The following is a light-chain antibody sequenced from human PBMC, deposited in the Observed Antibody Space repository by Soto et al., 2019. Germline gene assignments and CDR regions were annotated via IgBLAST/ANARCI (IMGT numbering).Light chain of an antibody. J-gene: IGKJ2*01. V-gene: IGKV3-20*01. CDR3: QQYSGSPYT. Sequence: EIVLTQSPGTLSLSPGERATLSCRASQTVSSSYFGWFQQRPGQAPRLLIYDTFYRATGIPDRFSGSGSGTDFTLTISRLEPEDFGVYYCQQYSGSPYTVGQGTKLEIK. CDR1: QTVSSSY. CDR2: DTF.